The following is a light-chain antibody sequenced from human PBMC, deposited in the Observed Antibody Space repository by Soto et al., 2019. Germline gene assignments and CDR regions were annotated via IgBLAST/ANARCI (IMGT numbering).Light chain of an antibody. CDR1: QTVSSNQ. CDR3: QQYANSPPFS. J-gene: IGKJ5*01. V-gene: IGKV3-20*01. Sequence: EIVLTQSPGTLSLSPGEGATLSCRASQTVSSNQLAWYQQKPGQSPRLLVYAASTRAPGIPDRFSGSGSGTDVTLPISRLEPEDFAVYYCQQYANSPPFSFGQGTRLDIK. CDR2: AAS.